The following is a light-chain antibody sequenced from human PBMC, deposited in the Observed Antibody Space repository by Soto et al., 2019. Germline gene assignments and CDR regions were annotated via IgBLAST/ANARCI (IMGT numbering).Light chain of an antibody. CDR2: DAY. J-gene: IGKJ5*01. CDR1: QSVSSSF. Sequence: EIVLTQSPGTLSLSPGERGTLSCRASQSVSSSFLAWYQQKPGQAPRLLIYDAYYRATGIPDRFSGSGSGTDFTLTINRLEPEDFAVYYCQQYGSSPITFGQGTRLEIK. CDR3: QQYGSSPIT. V-gene: IGKV3-20*01.